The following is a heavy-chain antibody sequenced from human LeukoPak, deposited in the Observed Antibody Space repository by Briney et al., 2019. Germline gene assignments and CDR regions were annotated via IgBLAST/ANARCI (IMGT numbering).Heavy chain of an antibody. J-gene: IGHJ4*02. D-gene: IGHD5-18*01. V-gene: IGHV4-39*01. CDR1: GGSISRSSYY. CDR2: IYYSGST. CDR3: ARHEEYSYGYRKKTGVVSAYFDY. Sequence: SETLSLTCSVSGGSISRSSYYWGWIRQPPGKGLEWIGSIYYSGSTYYNPSLKSRVTISVDTPKNQFSLKLSSVTAADTAVYYCARHEEYSYGYRKKTGVVSAYFDYWGQGTLVTVPS.